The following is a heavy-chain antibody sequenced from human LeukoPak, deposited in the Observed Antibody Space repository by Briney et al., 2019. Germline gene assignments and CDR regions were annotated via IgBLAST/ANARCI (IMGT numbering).Heavy chain of an antibody. D-gene: IGHD3-22*01. V-gene: IGHV1-18*01. J-gene: IGHJ5*02. Sequence: ASVKVSCKASGYTFTSYGISWVRQAPGQGLEWMGWISTYNGNTEYTQKFQGRVTMTTDTSTSTAYMELRSLRSDDTAVYYCARDRGMMISVGWFDPWGQGTLVTVSS. CDR2: ISTYNGNT. CDR3: ARDRGMMISVGWFDP. CDR1: GYTFTSYG.